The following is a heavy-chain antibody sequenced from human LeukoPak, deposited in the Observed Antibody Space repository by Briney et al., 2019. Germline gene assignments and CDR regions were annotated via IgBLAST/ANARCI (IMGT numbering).Heavy chain of an antibody. CDR1: GFTFSRYS. J-gene: IGHJ5*02. Sequence: GGSLRLSCAASGFTFSRYSMNWVRQAPGKGLEWLAYISTSSSSIYYADSLKGRFTISRDSAKNSLYLQMNSLRAEDTAVYYCAREYYDFWSGYFDPWGQGTLVTVSS. CDR3: AREYYDFWSGYFDP. D-gene: IGHD3-3*01. CDR2: ISTSSSSI. V-gene: IGHV3-48*01.